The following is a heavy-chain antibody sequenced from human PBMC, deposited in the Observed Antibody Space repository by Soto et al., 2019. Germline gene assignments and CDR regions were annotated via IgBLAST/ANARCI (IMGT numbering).Heavy chain of an antibody. V-gene: IGHV1-8*02. CDR2: MNPGSGKT. CDR1: GYTFINYD. J-gene: IGHJ5*02. D-gene: IGHD2-21*01. Sequence: AASVKVSCKASGYTFINYDISWVRQATGQGLEWMGWMNPGSGKTGYANKFQGRVTMTRDASTSTAHLELSSLTSEDTAVYYCARMASYGTLNWFDPWGQGILVTVSS. CDR3: ARMASYGTLNWFDP.